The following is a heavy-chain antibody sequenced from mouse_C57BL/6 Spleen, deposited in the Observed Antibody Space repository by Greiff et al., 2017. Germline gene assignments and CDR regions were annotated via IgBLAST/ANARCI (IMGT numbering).Heavy chain of an antibody. V-gene: IGHV1-80*01. CDR3: AKSRPLYDY. CDR2: IYPGDGDT. J-gene: IGHJ2*01. Sequence: VQLQQSGAELVKPGASVKISCKASGYAFSSYWMNWVKQRPGKGLEWIGQIYPGDGDTNYNGKFKGTDTLTADKSSSPTYMQRSSLTAEDSAVYFCAKSRPLYDYWGQGTTLTVAS. CDR1: GYAFSSYW.